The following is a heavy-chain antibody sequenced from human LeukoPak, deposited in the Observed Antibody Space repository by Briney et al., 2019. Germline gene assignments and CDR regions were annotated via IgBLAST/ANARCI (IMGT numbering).Heavy chain of an antibody. CDR3: ARRGEGIPGGPFDY. V-gene: IGHV5-51*01. J-gene: IGHJ4*02. CDR1: GYNFINYW. CDR2: IYAGDSDT. Sequence: GESLKISSKGSGYNFINYWIGWVRQMPGKGLEWMGIIYAGDSDTRYSPSFQGQVTISADKSISTAYLQWSSLKASDTAIYYCARRGEGIPGGPFDYWGQGTLVTVSS. D-gene: IGHD6-13*01.